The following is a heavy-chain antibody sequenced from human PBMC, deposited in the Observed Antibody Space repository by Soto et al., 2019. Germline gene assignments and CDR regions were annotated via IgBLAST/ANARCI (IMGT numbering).Heavy chain of an antibody. CDR1: GFTFSSFG. J-gene: IGHJ4*01. Sequence: GGSLRLSCAASGFTFSSFGMSWVRQAPGKGLEWVSLIYSDDRTYYIDSVKGRFAISRDNSKNMVFLQMNSLRGEDTAIYYCARAADYWGHGTLVTVSS. V-gene: IGHV3-53*01. CDR2: IYSDDRT. CDR3: ARAADY.